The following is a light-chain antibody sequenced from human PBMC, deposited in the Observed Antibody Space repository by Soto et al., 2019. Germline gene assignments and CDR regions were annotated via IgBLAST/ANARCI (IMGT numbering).Light chain of an antibody. CDR3: QSYDISLSGV. Sequence: QSVLTQPPSVSGAPGQRVTISCTGSSSNIGAGYGVHWYQQLPGTAPKLLIYGNSNRPSGVPDRFSGSKSGTSASLAITGLQAEDEADYYCQSYDISLSGVFGGGTKLTVL. CDR2: GNS. CDR1: SSNIGAGYG. J-gene: IGLJ2*01. V-gene: IGLV1-40*01.